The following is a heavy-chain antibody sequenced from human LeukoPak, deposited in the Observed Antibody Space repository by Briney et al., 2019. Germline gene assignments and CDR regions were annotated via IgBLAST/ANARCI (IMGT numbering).Heavy chain of an antibody. Sequence: GGSLRLSCAASGFTFSDHYMSWVRQAPGKGLEWVSVIYSGGSTYYADSVKGRFTISRDNSKNTLYLQMNSLRAEDTAVYYCARDLGTYYYDSSGDYGAFDIWGQGTMVTVSS. D-gene: IGHD3-22*01. J-gene: IGHJ3*02. CDR2: IYSGGST. V-gene: IGHV3-66*01. CDR1: GFTFSDHY. CDR3: ARDLGTYYYDSSGDYGAFDI.